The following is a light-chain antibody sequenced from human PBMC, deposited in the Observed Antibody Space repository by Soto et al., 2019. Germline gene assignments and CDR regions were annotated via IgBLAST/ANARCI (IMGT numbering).Light chain of an antibody. CDR1: GSNIGSRS. V-gene: IGLV1-44*01. CDR3: AAWDDSLNNWV. J-gene: IGLJ3*02. Sequence: QSVLTQPPSASGTPGQKVTLSCSGGGSNIGSRSVNWYQQVPGTAPKLLVYNSHQRPSGVPDRFSGSKSGTSASLAISGLQSEDEADYYCAAWDDSLNNWVFGGGTKLTVL. CDR2: NSH.